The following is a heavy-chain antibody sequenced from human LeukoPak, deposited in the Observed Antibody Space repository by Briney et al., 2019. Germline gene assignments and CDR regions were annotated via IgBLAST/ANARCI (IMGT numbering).Heavy chain of an antibody. V-gene: IGHV3-30*04. D-gene: IGHD4-17*01. CDR3: ARDRYGDYGDFDY. CDR1: GFTFSSYA. Sequence: GGSLRLSCAASGFTFSSYAMHWVRQAPGKGLEWVSVISYDGSNKYYADSVKGRFTIYRDNSKNTVYLQMNSLRAEDAAVYYCARDRYGDYGDFDYWGQGTLVTVSS. J-gene: IGHJ4*02. CDR2: ISYDGSNK.